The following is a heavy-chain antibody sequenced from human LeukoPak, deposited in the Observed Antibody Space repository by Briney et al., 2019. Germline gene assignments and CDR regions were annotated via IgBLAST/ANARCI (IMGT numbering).Heavy chain of an antibody. D-gene: IGHD2-2*02. CDR2: INPSGGST. V-gene: IGHV1-46*01. Sequence: ASVKVSCKASGYTFTSYYMHWVRQAPGQGLEWMGIINPSGGSTSYAQKFQGRVTMTRDMSTSTVYMELSSLRSEDTAVYYCAREHIVVVPAAIIDYWGQGTLVTVSS. CDR1: GYTFTSYY. CDR3: AREHIVVVPAAIIDY. J-gene: IGHJ4*02.